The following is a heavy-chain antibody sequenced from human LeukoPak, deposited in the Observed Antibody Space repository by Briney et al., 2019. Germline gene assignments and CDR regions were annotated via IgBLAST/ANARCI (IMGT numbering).Heavy chain of an antibody. D-gene: IGHD5-24*01. CDR3: ARKHAERAHDY. Sequence: GGSLRLSCTASGFTFSDYYMSWIRQAPGKGLEWVSYISSSGSTIYYGDSVKGRFTMSRDNAKNSLYLQMNSLGAEDTAVYYCARKHAERAHDYWGQGTLVTVSS. CDR2: ISSSGSTI. V-gene: IGHV3-11*01. CDR1: GFTFSDYY. J-gene: IGHJ4*02.